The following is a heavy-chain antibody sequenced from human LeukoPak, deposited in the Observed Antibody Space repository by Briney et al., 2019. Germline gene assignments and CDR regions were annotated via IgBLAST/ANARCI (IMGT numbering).Heavy chain of an antibody. V-gene: IGHV3-48*01. J-gene: IGHJ5*02. Sequence: GGSLRLSCAASGFTFSSYSMNWVRQAPGKGLEWASYISSSSSTIYYADSVKGRFTISRDNAKNSLYLQMNSLRAEDTAVYYCARGSGSYSFNLLGFDPWGQGTLVTVSS. CDR1: GFTFSSYS. CDR3: ARGSGSYSFNLLGFDP. CDR2: ISSSSSTI. D-gene: IGHD1-26*01.